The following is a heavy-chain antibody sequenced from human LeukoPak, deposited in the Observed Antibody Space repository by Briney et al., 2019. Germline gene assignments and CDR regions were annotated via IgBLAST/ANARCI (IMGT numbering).Heavy chain of an antibody. CDR1: GFTFSSYA. D-gene: IGHD1-26*01. CDR3: ARWGWELPSFYYFDY. J-gene: IGHJ4*02. Sequence: PGGSLRLSCAASGFTFSSYAMHWVRQAPGKGLEWVAVISYDGSNKYYADSVKGRFTISRDNSKNTPYLQMNSLRAEDTAVYYCARWGWELPSFYYFDYWGQGTLVTVSS. CDR2: ISYDGSNK. V-gene: IGHV3-30*04.